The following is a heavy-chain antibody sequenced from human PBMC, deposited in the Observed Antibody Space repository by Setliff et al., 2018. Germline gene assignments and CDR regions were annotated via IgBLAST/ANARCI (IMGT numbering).Heavy chain of an antibody. Sequence: GGSLRLSCAASGFTFSSYAMSWVRQAPGKGLEWVSAISGSGGSTYYADSVKGRFTISRDNSKNTLSLQMNSLRAEDTAVYYCARDSSSWYDFDYWGQGTLVTVSS. CDR1: GFTFSSYA. CDR3: ARDSSSWYDFDY. D-gene: IGHD6-13*01. J-gene: IGHJ4*02. CDR2: ISGSGGST. V-gene: IGHV3-23*01.